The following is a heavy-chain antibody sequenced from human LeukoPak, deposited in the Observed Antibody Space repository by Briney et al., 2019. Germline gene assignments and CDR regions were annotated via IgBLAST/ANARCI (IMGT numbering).Heavy chain of an antibody. CDR2: LSSDGNSK. Sequence: GGSLRLSCAASGFTFSVAIMHWVRQAPGKGLEWVSALSSDGNSKYYTDSVKGRFTISRDNSKNTVYLQMDSLKDEDTSVYFCAKEGPSSGFCGIFDIWGLGTTVNVSS. CDR3: AKEGPSSGFCGIFDI. V-gene: IGHV3-30-3*01. J-gene: IGHJ3*02. D-gene: IGHD3-22*01. CDR1: GFTFSVAI.